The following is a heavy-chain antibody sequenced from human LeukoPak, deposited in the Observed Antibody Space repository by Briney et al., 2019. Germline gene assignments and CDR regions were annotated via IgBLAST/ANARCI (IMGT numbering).Heavy chain of an antibody. D-gene: IGHD6-13*01. CDR2: IDPSDSYT. Sequence: GESLKISCKGSGYSFTSYWISWVRQMPGKGREWMGRIDPSDSYTNYSPSFQGHVTISADKSISTAYLQWSSLKASDTAMYYCARRDSSSWYDYFQHWGQGTLVTVSS. CDR3: ARRDSSSWYDYFQH. V-gene: IGHV5-10-1*01. CDR1: GYSFTSYW. J-gene: IGHJ1*01.